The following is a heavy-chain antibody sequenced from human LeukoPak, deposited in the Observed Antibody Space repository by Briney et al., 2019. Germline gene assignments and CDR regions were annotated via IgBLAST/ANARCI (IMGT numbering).Heavy chain of an antibody. CDR3: ARDLHYYVAMDF. D-gene: IGHD3-10*02. J-gene: IGHJ6*02. CDR1: GFTFSAYA. CDR2: IGSDNKP. Sequence: GGSLRLSCEASGFTFSAYAMTWVRHAPGKGLEWVTSIGSDNKPHYSESVKGRFAISRDNSKSMLFLQLNSLRAEDTALYYCARDLHYYVAMDFWGQGTTVTVSS. V-gene: IGHV3-23*01.